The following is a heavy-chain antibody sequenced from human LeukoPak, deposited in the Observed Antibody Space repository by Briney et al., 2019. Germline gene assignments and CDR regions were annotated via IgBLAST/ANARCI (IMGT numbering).Heavy chain of an antibody. J-gene: IGHJ4*02. Sequence: GGTLRLSCAASGFTFRSYGLSWVRQAPGKGLEWMGWINAGNGNTKYSQEFQGRVTITRDTSASTAYMELSSLRSEDMAVYYCARGSSGGIDYWGQGTLVTVSS. CDR2: INAGNGNT. D-gene: IGHD3-16*01. V-gene: IGHV1-3*03. CDR1: GFTFRSYG. CDR3: ARGSSGGIDY.